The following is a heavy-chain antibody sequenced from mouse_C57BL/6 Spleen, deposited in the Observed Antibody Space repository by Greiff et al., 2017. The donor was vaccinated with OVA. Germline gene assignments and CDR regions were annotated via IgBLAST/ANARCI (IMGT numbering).Heavy chain of an antibody. J-gene: IGHJ4*01. D-gene: IGHD2-2*01. CDR1: GYTFTSYW. CDR3: AREGGYDDYYAMDY. CDR2: IYPSDSET. V-gene: IGHV1-61*01. Sequence: VQLQQPGAELVRPGSSVKLSCKASGYTFTSYWMDWVKQRPGQGLEWIGNIYPSDSETHYNQKFKDKATLTVDKSSSTAYMQLSSLTSEDSAVYYCAREGGYDDYYAMDYWGQGTSVTVSS.